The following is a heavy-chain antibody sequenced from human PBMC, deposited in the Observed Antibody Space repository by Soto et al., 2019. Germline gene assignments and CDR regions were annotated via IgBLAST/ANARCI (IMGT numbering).Heavy chain of an antibody. J-gene: IGHJ5*02. CDR1: GRSFSNPYYY. CDR3: ASLDTSGWFVEA. Sequence: QVQLQQWGAGLLKPSETLSLTCAVYGRSFSNPYYYWIWIRQPPGKGLEWIGEVNHSGSTNYTPSLXSXXTISLDTSNDHVSLRLTSVTAPDTAVYYCASLDTSGWFVEAWGQGTLVTVSS. V-gene: IGHV4-34*01. CDR2: VNHSGST. D-gene: IGHD6-19*01.